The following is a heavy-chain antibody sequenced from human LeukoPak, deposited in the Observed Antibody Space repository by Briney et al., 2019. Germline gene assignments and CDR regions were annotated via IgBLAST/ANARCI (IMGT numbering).Heavy chain of an antibody. Sequence: PSETLSLTCTVSGASITSFYWSWIRQPPGKGLEWIGYIYNSGSTNYNPSLKSRVAISVDTSKNQFSLKLSSVTAADTVFYFKPRTVYDILTGFMAFDIWGQGTMVTVSS. V-gene: IGHV4-59*08. CDR1: GASITSFY. J-gene: IGHJ3*02. CDR2: IYNSGST. CDR3: PRTVYDILTGFMAFDI. D-gene: IGHD3-9*01.